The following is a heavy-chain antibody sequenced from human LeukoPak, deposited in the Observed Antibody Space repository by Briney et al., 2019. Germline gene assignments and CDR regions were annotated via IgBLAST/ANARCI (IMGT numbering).Heavy chain of an antibody. Sequence: AGGSLRLSCAASGFTFSSYAMSWVRQAPGKGLEWVSAISGSGGRTYYADSVKGRFTISRDNSKNTLYLQMNSLRAEDTAVYYCAKDEGRVDILTGSPSYYYYYGMDVWGQGTTVTVSS. CDR3: AKDEGRVDILTGSPSYYYYYGMDV. CDR1: GFTFSSYA. CDR2: ISGSGGRT. J-gene: IGHJ6*02. D-gene: IGHD3-9*01. V-gene: IGHV3-23*01.